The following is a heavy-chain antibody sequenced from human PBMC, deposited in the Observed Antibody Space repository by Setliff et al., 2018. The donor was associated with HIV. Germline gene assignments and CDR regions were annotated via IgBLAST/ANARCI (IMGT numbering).Heavy chain of an antibody. V-gene: IGHV4-31*03. CDR3: ARDGPGGYFFES. Sequence: SETLSLTCSVSGDSISRSGTYWNWIRQHPDKGLWWIGYIHCSGGSYYHPSLESRVSMSVDTSRNQFSLKLSSVTAADTAVYYCARDGPGGYFFESWGQGTPVTV. D-gene: IGHD2-15*01. CDR2: IHCSGGS. J-gene: IGHJ4*02. CDR1: GDSISRSGTY.